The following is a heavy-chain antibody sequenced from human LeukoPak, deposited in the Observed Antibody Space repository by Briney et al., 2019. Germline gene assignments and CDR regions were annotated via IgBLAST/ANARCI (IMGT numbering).Heavy chain of an antibody. CDR1: GGSISSGSYY. Sequence: PSQTLSLSCTVSGGSISSGSYYWSWIRQPAGKGLEWIGRIYSTGSTNYNPSLKSRVTISVDTSENQFSLKLSSVTAADTALYYCAGDGPSSGTYSSSWYFDLWGRGTLVTVSS. J-gene: IGHJ2*01. V-gene: IGHV4-61*02. CDR2: IYSTGST. D-gene: IGHD1-26*01. CDR3: AGDGPSSGTYSSSWYFDL.